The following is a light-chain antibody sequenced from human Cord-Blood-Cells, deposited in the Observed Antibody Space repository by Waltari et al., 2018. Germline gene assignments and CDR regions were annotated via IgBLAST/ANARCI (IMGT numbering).Light chain of an antibody. Sequence: QAVLTQPSSLSASPGASASLTCTLRSGINVGTYRIYWYQQKPGSPPQYLLRYKSDSDKHQGSGVPRRFSGSKDASANAGIFLISGLQSEDEADYYCMIWHSSAWVFGGGTKLTVL. CDR2: YKSDSDK. J-gene: IGLJ3*02. CDR3: MIWHSSAWV. V-gene: IGLV5-45*02. CDR1: SGINVGTYR.